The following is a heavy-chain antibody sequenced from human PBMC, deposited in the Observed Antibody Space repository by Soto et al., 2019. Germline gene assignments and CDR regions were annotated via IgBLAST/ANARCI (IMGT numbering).Heavy chain of an antibody. J-gene: IGHJ6*02. V-gene: IGHV3-53*01. CDR3: ARDSGSYSGYGMDV. D-gene: IGHD1-26*01. Sequence: GGSLGSSFQPSGLTVIANYLSWFGKAPGKGLEWVSVIYSGGSTYYADSVKGRFTISRDNSKNTLYLQMNSLRAEDTAVYYCARDSGSYSGYGMDVWGQGTTVTVSS. CDR1: GLTVIANY. CDR2: IYSGGST.